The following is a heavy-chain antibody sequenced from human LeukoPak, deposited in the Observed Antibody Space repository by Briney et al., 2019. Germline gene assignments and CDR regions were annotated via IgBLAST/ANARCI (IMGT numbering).Heavy chain of an antibody. CDR3: ARPTFASYSSGYHY. CDR1: GGSISGSSNY. V-gene: IGHV4-39*01. Sequence: SETLSLTCTVSGGSISGSSNYWGWIRQPPGKGLEWIGSIHYSGYTYYNPSLKSRVTISVDTSKNQFSLKLTSVTAADTAAYYCARPTFASYSSGYHYWGQGTLVTVSS. J-gene: IGHJ4*02. CDR2: IHYSGYT. D-gene: IGHD3-22*01.